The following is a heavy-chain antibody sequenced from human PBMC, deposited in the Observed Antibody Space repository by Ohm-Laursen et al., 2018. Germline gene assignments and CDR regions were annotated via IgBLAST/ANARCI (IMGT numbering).Heavy chain of an antibody. CDR1: GGSVSSGSYY. CDR3: ARGGSSWTPHDY. Sequence: TLSLTWTVSGGSVSSGSYYWSWIRQQPPGKGLEWIGYIYYSGSTNYNPSLKSRVTISLDTSKSQFSLKLSSVTAADTAVYYCARGGSSWTPHDYWGQGTLVTVSS. CDR2: IYYSGST. J-gene: IGHJ4*02. D-gene: IGHD6-13*01. V-gene: IGHV4-61*01.